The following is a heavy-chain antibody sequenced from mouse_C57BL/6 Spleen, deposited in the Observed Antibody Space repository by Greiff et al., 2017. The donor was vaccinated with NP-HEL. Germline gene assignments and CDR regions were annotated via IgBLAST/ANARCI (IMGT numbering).Heavy chain of an antibody. CDR3: AREFITTVVAPDYFDY. J-gene: IGHJ2*01. D-gene: IGHD1-1*01. V-gene: IGHV1-52*01. CDR2: IDPSDSET. Sequence: QVQLQQPGAELVRPGSSVKLSCKASGYTFTSYWMHWVKQRPIQGLEWIGNIDPSDSETHYNQKFKDKATLTVDKSSSTAYMQLSSLTSEDSAVYYCAREFITTVVAPDYFDYWGQGTTLTVSS. CDR1: GYTFTSYW.